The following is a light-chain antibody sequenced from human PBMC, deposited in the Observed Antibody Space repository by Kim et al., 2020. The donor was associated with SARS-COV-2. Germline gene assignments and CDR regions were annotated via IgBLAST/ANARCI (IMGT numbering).Light chain of an antibody. CDR1: QILSGF. Sequence: LSLSPGERATRSCRASQILSGFLAWYQHRPGLPPRLLIYDTSNRATGIPARFSGSGSGADYTLTISSVEPEDVAIYYCQQRTNWLTFGGGTKLEI. J-gene: IGKJ4*01. CDR2: DTS. CDR3: QQRTNWLT. V-gene: IGKV3-11*01.